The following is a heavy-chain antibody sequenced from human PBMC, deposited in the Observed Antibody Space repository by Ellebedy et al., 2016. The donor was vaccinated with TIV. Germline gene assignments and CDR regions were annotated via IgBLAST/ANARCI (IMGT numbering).Heavy chain of an antibody. CDR1: GYTFNSYD. D-gene: IGHD2-21*02. CDR2: FDPEDGET. J-gene: IGHJ4*02. Sequence: AASVKVSCKASGYTFNSYDVNWVRQAPGKGLEWMGGFDPEDGETIYAQKFQGRVTMTEDTSTDTAYMDLSSLRSEDTAVYYCATATLDCGGDCYSDYWGQGTLVTVSS. V-gene: IGHV1-24*01. CDR3: ATATLDCGGDCYSDY.